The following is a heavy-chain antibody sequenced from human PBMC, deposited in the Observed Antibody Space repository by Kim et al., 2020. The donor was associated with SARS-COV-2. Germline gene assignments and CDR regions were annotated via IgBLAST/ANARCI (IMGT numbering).Heavy chain of an antibody. CDR3: ARQLGYCSGDSCALDY. J-gene: IGHJ4*02. V-gene: IGHV3-21*01. Sequence: GGSLRLSCAASGFTFNTYYMNWVRQAPGKGLEWVSSISSSSSYRYYADSVKGRFTISRDNARNSLYLQMNSLRVEDTAVYYCARQLGYCSGDSCALDYWGQGTLVTVSS. CDR2: ISSSSSYR. D-gene: IGHD2-15*01. CDR1: GFTFNTYY.